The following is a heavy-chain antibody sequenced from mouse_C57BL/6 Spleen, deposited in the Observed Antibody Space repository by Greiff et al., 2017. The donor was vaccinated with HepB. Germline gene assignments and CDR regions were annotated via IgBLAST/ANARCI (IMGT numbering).Heavy chain of an antibody. CDR1: GYTFTSYW. CDR3: ARTLITTRGFAY. D-gene: IGHD1-1*01. CDR2: IHPNSGST. V-gene: IGHV1-64*01. J-gene: IGHJ3*01. Sequence: VQLQQPGAELVKPGASVKLSCKASGYTFTSYWMHWVKQRPGQGLEWIGMIHPNSGSTNYNEKFKSKATLTVDKSSSTAYMQLSSLTSEDSAVYYGARTLITTRGFAYWGQGTLVTVSA.